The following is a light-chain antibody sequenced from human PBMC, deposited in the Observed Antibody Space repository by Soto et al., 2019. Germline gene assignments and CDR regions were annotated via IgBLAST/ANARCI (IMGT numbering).Light chain of an antibody. Sequence: DIQMTQSPSALSASTGDTVTITCQASQDIRHFLNWYQHKPGKAPKLLIYDASKLQTGVPSRFRGSGSGTTFALIISSLQPEDFAIYYYQQYDKLVTFGQGTKVEMK. CDR1: QDIRHF. CDR2: DAS. V-gene: IGKV1-33*01. J-gene: IGKJ1*01. CDR3: QQYDKLVT.